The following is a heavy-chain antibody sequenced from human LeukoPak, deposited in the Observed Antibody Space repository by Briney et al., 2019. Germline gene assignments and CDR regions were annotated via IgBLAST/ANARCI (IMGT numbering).Heavy chain of an antibody. J-gene: IGHJ3*02. CDR2: ISYDGSSK. CDR3: AKDIKSSGWFSDWGAFDI. D-gene: IGHD6-19*01. CDR1: GFTFSTYA. V-gene: IGHV3-30*04. Sequence: GRSLRLSYAASGFTFSTYAMHWVRQAPGKGLECVAVISYDGSSKYYADSVKGRFTISRDNAKNSLYLQMNSLRAEDMALYYCAKDIKSSGWFSDWGAFDIWGQGTMVTVSS.